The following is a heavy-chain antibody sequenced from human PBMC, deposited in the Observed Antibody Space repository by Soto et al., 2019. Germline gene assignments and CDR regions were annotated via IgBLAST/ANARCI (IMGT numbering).Heavy chain of an antibody. CDR2: IYYSGST. CDR3: ARAFDSSGYRLNPLGY. J-gene: IGHJ4*02. CDR1: GGSISSGDYY. V-gene: IGHV4-30-4*01. Sequence: KPSETLSLTCTVSGGSISSGDYYWSWIRQPPGKGLEWIGYIYYSGSTYYNPSPKSRVTISVDTSKNQFSLKLSSVTAADTAVYYCARAFDSSGYRLNPLGYWGQGTLVTVSS. D-gene: IGHD3-22*01.